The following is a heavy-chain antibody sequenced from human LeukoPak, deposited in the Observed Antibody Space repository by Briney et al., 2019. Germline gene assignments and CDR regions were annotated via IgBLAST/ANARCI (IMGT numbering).Heavy chain of an antibody. CDR3: ASHYDSSGLTRYYYGIDV. V-gene: IGHV1-69*13. D-gene: IGHD3-22*01. J-gene: IGHJ6*02. CDR2: IIPIFGTA. CDR1: GGTFSSYA. Sequence: SVKVSCKASGGTFSSYAISWVRQAPGQGLEWMGGIIPIFGTANYAQKFQGRVTITADESTSTAYMELSSLRSEDTAVYYCASHYDSSGLTRYYYGIDVWGQGTTVTVSS.